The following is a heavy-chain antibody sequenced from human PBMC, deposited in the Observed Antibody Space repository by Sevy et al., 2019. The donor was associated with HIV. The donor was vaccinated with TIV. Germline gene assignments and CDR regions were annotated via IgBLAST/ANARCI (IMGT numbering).Heavy chain of an antibody. Sequence: GGSLRLSCAASGFTLSSHWMHWVRQAPGKGLVWVSHINNDGSVTTYADSVEGRFTFSRDNDKNTLYLQMNSLRVDDTAGFYCAGGGGGAFDSWGQGALVTVSS. D-gene: IGHD3-22*01. J-gene: IGHJ4*03. CDR1: GFTLSSHW. V-gene: IGHV3-74*01. CDR2: INNDGSVT. CDR3: AGGGGGAFDS.